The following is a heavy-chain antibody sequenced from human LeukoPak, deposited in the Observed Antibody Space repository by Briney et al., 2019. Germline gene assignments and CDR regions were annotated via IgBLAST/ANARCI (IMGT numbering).Heavy chain of an antibody. CDR3: AKGHSGYVFDY. V-gene: IGHV3-53*01. D-gene: IGHD5-12*01. CDR1: GFTVSSNY. J-gene: IGHJ4*02. CDR2: IYSGGST. Sequence: GGSLRLSCAASGFTVSSNYMSWVRQAPGKGLEWVSVIYSGGSTYYADSVKGRFTIPRDNSKNTLYLQMNSLRAEDTAVYYCAKGHSGYVFDYWGQGTLVTVSS.